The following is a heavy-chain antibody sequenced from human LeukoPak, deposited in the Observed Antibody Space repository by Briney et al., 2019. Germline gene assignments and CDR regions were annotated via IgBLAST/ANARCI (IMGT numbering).Heavy chain of an antibody. D-gene: IGHD3-3*01. CDR2: INPNSGGT. V-gene: IGHV1-2*02. Sequence: GASVKVSCKASGYTFTGYYMHWVRQAPGQGLEWMGWINPNSGGTNYAQKFQGRVTMTRDTSISTAYMELSRLRSDDTVVYYCARDLLNYDFWSGYFDYYYYMDVWGKGTTVTVSS. J-gene: IGHJ6*03. CDR1: GYTFTGYY. CDR3: ARDLLNYDFWSGYFDYYYYMDV.